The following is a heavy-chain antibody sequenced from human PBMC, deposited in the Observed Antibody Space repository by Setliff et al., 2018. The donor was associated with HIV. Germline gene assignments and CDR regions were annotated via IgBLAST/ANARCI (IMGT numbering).Heavy chain of an antibody. J-gene: IGHJ4*02. CDR1: GFAFSAYA. CDR3: AKDDPLFEY. Sequence: LRLSCAASGFAFSAYAMNWVRQAPGKGLEWVSAINGGGTTYYADSVKGRFTISRDNSKNTLYLQMNSLRDEDTAVYYCAKDDPLFEYWGQGALVTVSS. V-gene: IGHV3-23*01. CDR2: INGGGTT.